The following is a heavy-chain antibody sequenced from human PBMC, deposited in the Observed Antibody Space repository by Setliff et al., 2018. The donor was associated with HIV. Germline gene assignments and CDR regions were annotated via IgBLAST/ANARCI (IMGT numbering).Heavy chain of an antibody. Sequence: SETLSLTCTVSGGSISNYYWSWIRQPPGKGLEWIGYISYTGTTKYSPSLKSRVTISVDTSKNQFSVRLSSVSAADTAVYFCARHVARFDYDTGGYYVSHFDYWGQGTQVTVSS. CDR3: ARHVARFDYDTGGYYVSHFDY. CDR1: GGSISNYY. J-gene: IGHJ4*02. V-gene: IGHV4-59*01. D-gene: IGHD3-22*01. CDR2: ISYTGTT.